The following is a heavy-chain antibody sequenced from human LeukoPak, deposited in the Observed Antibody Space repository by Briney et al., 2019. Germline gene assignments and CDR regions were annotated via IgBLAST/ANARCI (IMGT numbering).Heavy chain of an antibody. CDR2: IYYSGST. CDR3: ATWAYDRRYFDY. CDR1: GGSISSYY. J-gene: IGHJ4*02. Sequence: PSQTLSLTCTVSGGSISSYYWSWIRQPPGKGLEWIGYIYYSGSTNYNPSLKSRVTISVDTSKNQFSLKLNSMTAADTAVYYCATWAYDRRYFDYWGQGTLVTVSS. V-gene: IGHV4-59*08. D-gene: IGHD2-21*01.